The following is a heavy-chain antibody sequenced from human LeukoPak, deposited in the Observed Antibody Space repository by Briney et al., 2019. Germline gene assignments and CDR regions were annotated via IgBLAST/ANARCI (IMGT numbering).Heavy chain of an antibody. J-gene: IGHJ2*01. V-gene: IGHV1-69-2*01. Sequence: ASMNISCKASGYTLNDHFVYCVQHAPGKGLEWMGRIDPEDGETKLAEKFRDRVTLTADTSADTAFLQLSSLTSEDTAVYYCVAENMHIRASILYWSFDLWGRGTRVTVSS. CDR3: VAENMHIRASILYWSFDL. D-gene: IGHD3-16*01. CDR2: IDPEDGET. CDR1: GYTLNDHF.